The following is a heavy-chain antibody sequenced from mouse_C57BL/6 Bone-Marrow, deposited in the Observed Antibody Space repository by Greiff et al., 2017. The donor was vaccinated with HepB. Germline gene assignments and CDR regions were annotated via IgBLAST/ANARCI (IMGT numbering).Heavy chain of an antibody. CDR2: IDPETGGT. V-gene: IGHV1-15*01. CDR3: TRLPLYPNYAMDY. J-gene: IGHJ4*01. D-gene: IGHD2-12*01. CDR1: GYTFTDYE. Sequence: VQLQQSGAELVRPGASVTLSCKASGYTFTDYEMHWVKQTPVHGLEWIGAIDPETGGTAYNQKFKGKAILTADKSSSTAYMELRSLTSEDSAVYYCTRLPLYPNYAMDYWGQGTSVTGSS.